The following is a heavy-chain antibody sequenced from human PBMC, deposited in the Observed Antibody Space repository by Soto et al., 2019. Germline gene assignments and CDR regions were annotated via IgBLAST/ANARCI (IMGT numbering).Heavy chain of an antibody. Sequence: ASVKVSCKASGYTFTSYYMHCVRQAPGQGLEWMGIINPSGGSTSYAQKFQGRVTMTRDTSTSTVYMELSSLRSEDTAVYYCARSGTAMVIQSGRDVWGQGTTVTVSS. CDR1: GYTFTSYY. D-gene: IGHD5-18*01. CDR2: INPSGGST. J-gene: IGHJ6*02. V-gene: IGHV1-46*01. CDR3: ARSGTAMVIQSGRDV.